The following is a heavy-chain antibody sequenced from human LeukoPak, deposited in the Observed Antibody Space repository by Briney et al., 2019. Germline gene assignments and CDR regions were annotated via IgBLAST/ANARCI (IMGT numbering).Heavy chain of an antibody. CDR2: IYTNGGA. J-gene: IGHJ4*02. Sequence: SQTLSLTCTVSGGSVTSGNYYWNWIRQPAGKGLEWIGRIYTNGGASYNPALKSRVTISIDASKNQFSLKLSSVTAADTAVYYCAREPPGYWGQGILVTVSS. CDR3: AREPPGY. CDR1: GGSVTSGNYY. V-gene: IGHV4-61*02.